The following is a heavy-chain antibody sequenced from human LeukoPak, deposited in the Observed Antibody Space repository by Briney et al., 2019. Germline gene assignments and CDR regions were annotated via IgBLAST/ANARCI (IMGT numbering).Heavy chain of an antibody. CDR3: AKDLARIGARQSDY. D-gene: IGHD6-6*01. Sequence: GGSLRLSCAASGFTFSSYAMSWVRQAPGKGLEWVSGISDCVDSTHYADSVKGRFTISRDNSKNTLYLQMNSLRAEDTALYYCAKDLARIGARQSDYWGQGTLVTVSS. V-gene: IGHV3-23*01. CDR2: ISDCVDST. J-gene: IGHJ4*02. CDR1: GFTFSSYA.